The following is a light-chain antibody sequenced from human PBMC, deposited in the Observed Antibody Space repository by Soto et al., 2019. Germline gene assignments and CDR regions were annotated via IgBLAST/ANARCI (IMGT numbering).Light chain of an antibody. CDR1: SSDVGGYDY. V-gene: IGLV2-14*01. Sequence: QSVLTQPASVSGSPGQSITISCTGTSSDVGGYDYVSWYQQYAGKAPKLTIYNVRNRPSGVSNRFSGSKSGNTASLTISGLQPEDEADYFCSSYTNSGTVLFGEGTKVTVL. CDR3: SSYTNSGTVL. CDR2: NVR. J-gene: IGLJ2*01.